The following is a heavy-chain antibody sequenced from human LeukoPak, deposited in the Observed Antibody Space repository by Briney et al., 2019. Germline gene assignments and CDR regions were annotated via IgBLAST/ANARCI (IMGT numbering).Heavy chain of an antibody. CDR1: GGSISSGSYY. D-gene: IGHD1-20*01. CDR2: IYTSGST. J-gene: IGHJ4*02. CDR3: ARGEGYNWNYFDY. Sequence: PSQTLSLTCTVSGGSISSGSYYWSWIRQPAGKGLEWIGRIYTSGSTNYNPSLKSRVTISVDTSKNQFSLKLSSVTAADTAVYYCARGEGYNWNYFDYWGQGTLVTVSS. V-gene: IGHV4-61*02.